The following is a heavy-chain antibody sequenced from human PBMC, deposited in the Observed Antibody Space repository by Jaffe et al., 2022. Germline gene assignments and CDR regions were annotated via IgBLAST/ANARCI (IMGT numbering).Heavy chain of an antibody. J-gene: IGHJ4*02. CDR1: GYSISSGYY. Sequence: QVQLQESGPGLVKPSETLSLTCAVSGYSISSGYYWGWIRQPPGKGLEWIGSIYHSGSTYYNPSLKSRVTISVDTSKNQFSLKLSSVTAADTAVYYCARHVGNPYSSGSYYFDYWGQGTLVTVSS. CDR2: IYHSGST. V-gene: IGHV4-38-2*01. D-gene: IGHD6-19*01. CDR3: ARHVGNPYSSGSYYFDY.